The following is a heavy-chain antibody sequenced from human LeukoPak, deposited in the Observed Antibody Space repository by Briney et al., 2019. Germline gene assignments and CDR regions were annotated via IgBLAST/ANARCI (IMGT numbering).Heavy chain of an antibody. J-gene: IGHJ5*02. D-gene: IGHD4-23*01. CDR2: INPNSGGT. Sequence: ASVKVSCKASGYTFTGYYIHWVRQAPGQGLEWMGWINPNSGGTNYAQKFKGRVTMTRDTSISTAYMELSRLRSDDTAVYYCAIDRSGTMVVTPLFDPWGQGTLVTVSS. CDR1: GYTFTGYY. CDR3: AIDRSGTMVVTPLFDP. V-gene: IGHV1-2*02.